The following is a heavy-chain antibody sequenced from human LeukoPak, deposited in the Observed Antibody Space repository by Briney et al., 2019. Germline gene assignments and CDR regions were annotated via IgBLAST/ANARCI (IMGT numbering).Heavy chain of an antibody. CDR3: AKLSYGYDYYYYMDV. V-gene: IGHV3-30*02. CDR1: GFTFSSYG. J-gene: IGHJ6*03. Sequence: GGSLRLSCAASGFTFSSYGMHWVRQAPGKGLEWVAFIRYDGSNKYYADSVKGRFTISRDNSKNTLYLQMNSLRAEDTAVYYCAKLSYGYDYYYYMDVWGKGTTVTISS. CDR2: IRYDGSNK. D-gene: IGHD5-18*01.